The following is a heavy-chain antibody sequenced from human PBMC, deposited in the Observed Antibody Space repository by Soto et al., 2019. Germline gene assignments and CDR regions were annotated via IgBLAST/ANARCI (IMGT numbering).Heavy chain of an antibody. V-gene: IGHV4-34*01. CDR2: INHSGST. Sequence: SETLSLTCTVSGGSISSYYWSWIRQPPGKGLEWIGEINHSGSTNYYPSLKSRVTISVDTSKNQFSLKLSSVTAADTAVYYCARARDDYVWGSYRRFDYWGQGTLVTVSS. CDR1: GGSISSYY. J-gene: IGHJ4*02. CDR3: ARARDDYVWGSYRRFDY. D-gene: IGHD3-16*02.